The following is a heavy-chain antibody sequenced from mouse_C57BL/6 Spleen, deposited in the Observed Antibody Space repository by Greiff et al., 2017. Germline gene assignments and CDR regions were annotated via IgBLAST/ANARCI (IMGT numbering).Heavy chain of an antibody. CDR2: INPNDGGT. CDR1: GYTFTDYN. Sequence: EVQLQQSGPELVQPGASVKIPCKASGYTFTDYNMDWVKQSHGKSLEWIGDINPNDGGTISNQTFKGKGTLTVDKSSSPAYMELRGLTSDDTAVYYCARRNYGKFAYWGQGTLVTVSA. J-gene: IGHJ3*01. D-gene: IGHD2-1*01. CDR3: ARRNYGKFAY. V-gene: IGHV1-18*01.